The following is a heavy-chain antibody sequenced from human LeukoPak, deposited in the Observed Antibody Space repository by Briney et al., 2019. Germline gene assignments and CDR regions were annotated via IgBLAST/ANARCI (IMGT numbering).Heavy chain of an antibody. CDR1: GYTFTSYY. CDR2: INPSGSST. Sequence: ASVKVSCKASGYTFTSYYMHWVRQAPGQGLEWMGLINPSGSSTSYAQKFQGRLSLTRDMSTSTDYMELSSQRSEDTAVYYCARDNSVGDTAWWFDPWGQGTLVTVSS. J-gene: IGHJ5*02. V-gene: IGHV1-46*01. D-gene: IGHD1-26*01. CDR3: ARDNSVGDTAWWFDP.